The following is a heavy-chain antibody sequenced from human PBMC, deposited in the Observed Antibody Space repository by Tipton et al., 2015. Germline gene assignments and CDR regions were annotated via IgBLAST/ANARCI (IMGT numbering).Heavy chain of an antibody. Sequence: GLVKPSETLSLTCTVSGDSINRYYWSWIRQPPGKGLECIGYIYYTGSTHYNPSLKSRVTISVDTSKSQFFLKLSSVTAADTAVYYCARFRYYGSESERGYFHGLDVWGQGTTVTVSS. D-gene: IGHD3-10*01. V-gene: IGHV4-59*01. CDR3: ARFRYYGSESERGYFHGLDV. J-gene: IGHJ6*02. CDR2: IYYTGST. CDR1: GDSINRYY.